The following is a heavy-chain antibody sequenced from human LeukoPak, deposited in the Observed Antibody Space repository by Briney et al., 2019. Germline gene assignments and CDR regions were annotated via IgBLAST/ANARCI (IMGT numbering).Heavy chain of an antibody. Sequence: GGSLRLPCAASGFTFDDYAMHWVRQAPGKGLEWVSGISWNSGSIGYADSVKGRFTISRDNAKNSLYLQMNSLRAEDTALYYCAKDTLPDTAMVDYWGQGTLVTVSS. CDR1: GFTFDDYA. J-gene: IGHJ4*02. D-gene: IGHD5-18*01. V-gene: IGHV3-9*01. CDR3: AKDTLPDTAMVDY. CDR2: ISWNSGSI.